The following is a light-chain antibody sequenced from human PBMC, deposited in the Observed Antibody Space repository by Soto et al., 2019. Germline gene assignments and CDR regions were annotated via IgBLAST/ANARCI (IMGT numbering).Light chain of an antibody. Sequence: AIQLTQSPSSLSASVGDRVTITCRAGQGINSALAWYQQKPGKPPNLLIYDASTLHSGVPSRFSGSGSGTDFTLTISSLQPEDFATYYCQQFKNFPPITFCQGTRLEI. CDR3: QQFKNFPPIT. J-gene: IGKJ5*01. CDR2: DAS. V-gene: IGKV1D-13*01. CDR1: QGINSA.